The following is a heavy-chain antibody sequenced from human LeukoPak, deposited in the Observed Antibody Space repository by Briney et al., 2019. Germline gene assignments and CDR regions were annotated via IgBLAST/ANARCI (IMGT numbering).Heavy chain of an antibody. J-gene: IGHJ3*02. CDR3: ARALFYGDYVFAFDI. CDR2: INPNSGGT. V-gene: IGHV1-2*02. Sequence: ASVKVSCKASGYTLTGYYMHWVRQAPGQGLEWMGWINPNSGGTNYAQKFQGRVTMTRDTSISTAYMELSRLRSDDTAVYYCARALFYGDYVFAFDIWGQGTMVTVSS. D-gene: IGHD4-17*01. CDR1: GYTLTGYY.